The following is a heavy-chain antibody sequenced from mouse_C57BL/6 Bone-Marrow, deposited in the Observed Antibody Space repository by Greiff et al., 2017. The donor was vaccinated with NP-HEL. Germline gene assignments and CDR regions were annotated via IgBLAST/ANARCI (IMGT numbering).Heavy chain of an antibody. D-gene: IGHD2-3*01. CDR3: ARERIIYDGYPWFAY. J-gene: IGHJ3*01. CDR2: INPSNGGT. CDR1: AYTFTSYW. Sequence: QVQLQQPGTELVKPGASVKLSGKASAYTFTSYWMHGLRQRPGQGLEGIGNINPSNGGTNYNEKCKSKATLTVDKSSSTAYMQLSSLTSEDSAVYYCARERIIYDGYPWFAYWGQGTLVTVSA. V-gene: IGHV1-53*01.